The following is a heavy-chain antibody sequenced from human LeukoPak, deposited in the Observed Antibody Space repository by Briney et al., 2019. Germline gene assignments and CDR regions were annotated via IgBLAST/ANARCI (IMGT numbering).Heavy chain of an antibody. CDR2: IKQDGSEK. J-gene: IGHJ4*02. CDR3: AKDLYYDSSGAGFDY. Sequence: AGGSLRLSCAASGFTFSSYWMSWVRQAPGKGLEWVANIKQDGSEKYYVDSVKGRFTISRDNAKNSLYLQMNSLRAEDTAVYYCAKDLYYDSSGAGFDYWGQGTLVTVSS. V-gene: IGHV3-7*01. CDR1: GFTFSSYW. D-gene: IGHD3-22*01.